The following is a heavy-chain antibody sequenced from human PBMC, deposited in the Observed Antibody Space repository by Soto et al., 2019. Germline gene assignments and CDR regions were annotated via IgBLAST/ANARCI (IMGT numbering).Heavy chain of an antibody. CDR1: GGSISSSNW. J-gene: IGHJ5*02. D-gene: IGHD2-2*01. V-gene: IGHV4-4*02. CDR3: ARVRQGCSSTSCYFDP. Sequence: PSETLSLTCAVSGGSISSSNWWNWVRQPPGKGLEWIGGIHHSGSTNYNPSLKSRVTISVDKSKNQFSLKLNSVTAADTAVYYCARVRQGCSSTSCYFDPWGQGTLVTVSS. CDR2: IHHSGST.